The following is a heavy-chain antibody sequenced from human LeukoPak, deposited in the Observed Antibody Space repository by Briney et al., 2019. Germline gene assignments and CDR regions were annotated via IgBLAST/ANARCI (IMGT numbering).Heavy chain of an antibody. J-gene: IGHJ6*02. D-gene: IGHD6-13*01. CDR1: GDSISNYY. V-gene: IGHV4-59*01. CDR3: ARTGYCSSRYCDYYGMDV. Sequence: SETLSLTCTISGDSISNYYWSWIRQPPGRGLEWIGYIYYSGGINYNPSLKSRVSISVDTSKTHFSLKLTSVTAADTAVYYCARTGYCSSRYCDYYGMDVWGQGTTVTVSS. CDR2: IYYSGGI.